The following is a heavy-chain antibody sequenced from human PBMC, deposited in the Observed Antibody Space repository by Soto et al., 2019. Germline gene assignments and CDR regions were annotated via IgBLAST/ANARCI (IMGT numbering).Heavy chain of an antibody. CDR2: LSGSGGTT. CDR1: GFTFSSYA. Sequence: PGGSLRLSCAASGFTFSSYAMSWVRQTPGKGLEWVSTLSGSGGTTYYADTVKGQFTISRDNSKSTLYLQMNSLRAEDTAVYYCAKEADISGYHPDYWGQGTQVTVSS. J-gene: IGHJ4*02. CDR3: AKEADISGYHPDY. D-gene: IGHD3-22*01. V-gene: IGHV3-23*01.